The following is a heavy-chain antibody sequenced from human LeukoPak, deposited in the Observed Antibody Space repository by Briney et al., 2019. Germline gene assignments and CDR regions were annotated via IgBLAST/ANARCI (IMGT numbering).Heavy chain of an antibody. Sequence: SETLSLTCTVSGGSISSSSYYWGWIRQPPGKGLEWIGSIYYSGSTNYNPSLKSRVSMSVDTSKNQFSLNLSPVTAADTAVYYCARGQIAVPGTGYRYFDLWGRGTLVTVSS. CDR1: GGSISSSSYY. D-gene: IGHD6-19*01. CDR2: IYYSGST. V-gene: IGHV4-39*07. J-gene: IGHJ2*01. CDR3: ARGQIAVPGTGYRYFDL.